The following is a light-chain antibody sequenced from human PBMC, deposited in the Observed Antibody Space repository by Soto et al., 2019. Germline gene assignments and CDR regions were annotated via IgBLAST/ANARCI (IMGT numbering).Light chain of an antibody. V-gene: IGKV2-30*01. Sequence: DVVMTQSPLSLPVTLGQPASISCTSSQSLEYSDGKTYLNWFLQRPGQSPRRLIYTVSNRDSGVPDRFSGSGSGTDFTLKISRVEAEDVGIYYCMQGGHWPWTFGQGTKVDI. CDR3: MQGGHWPWT. CDR1: QSLEYSDGKTY. CDR2: TVS. J-gene: IGKJ1*01.